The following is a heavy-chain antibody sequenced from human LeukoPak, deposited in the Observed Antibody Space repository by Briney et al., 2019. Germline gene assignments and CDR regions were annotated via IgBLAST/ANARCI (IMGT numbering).Heavy chain of an antibody. CDR3: ARGGSSITPGAFDI. J-gene: IGHJ3*02. CDR2: ISSSSSYI. Sequence: PGGSLRLSCAASGFTFSSYSMNWVRQAPGKGLEWVSSISSSSSYIYYADSVKGRFTISRDNAKNSLYLQMNSLRAEDTAVYYCARGGSSITPGAFDIWGQGTMVTVSS. V-gene: IGHV3-21*01. D-gene: IGHD2/OR15-2a*01. CDR1: GFTFSSYS.